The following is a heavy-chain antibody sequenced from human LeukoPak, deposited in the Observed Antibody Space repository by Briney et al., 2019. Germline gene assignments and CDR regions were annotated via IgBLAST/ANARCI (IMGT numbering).Heavy chain of an antibody. D-gene: IGHD2-2*01. Sequence: GGSLRLSCAASAFTFSNYAMSWVRQAPGKGLEWVSYISGSGGNTYYTGSVKGRFTISRDNAKNSLYLQMNSLRAEDTALYYCARRLSYCSSTSCFSYYFDYWGQGTLVTVSS. CDR1: AFTFSNYA. V-gene: IGHV3-23*01. CDR3: ARRLSYCSSTSCFSYYFDY. J-gene: IGHJ4*02. CDR2: ISGSGGNT.